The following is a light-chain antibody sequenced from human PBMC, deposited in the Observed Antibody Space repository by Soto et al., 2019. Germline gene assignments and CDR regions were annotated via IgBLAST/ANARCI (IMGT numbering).Light chain of an antibody. J-gene: IGKJ2*01. Sequence: DVVMTQSPETLAVSLGDRAAINCKSSQNLLFSSNNKNSLAWYQQRPGQPPKLLIYWASPRESGAPDRFSGSGSGKDFTLTIRSLQAEDVAVYYCQKSHTTPNSFVQGTKLEIK. CDR3: QKSHTTPNS. V-gene: IGKV4-1*01. CDR1: QNLLFSSNNKNS. CDR2: WAS.